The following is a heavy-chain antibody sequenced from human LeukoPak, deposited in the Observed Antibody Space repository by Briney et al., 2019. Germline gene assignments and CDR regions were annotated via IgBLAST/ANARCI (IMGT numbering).Heavy chain of an antibody. CDR2: IYYSGST. D-gene: IGHD3-22*01. V-gene: IGHV4-59*08. Sequence: PSETLSLTCTVSGGSISSYYWSWIRQPPGEGLQWIGYIYYSGSTNYNPSLKSRVTISVDTSKNQFSLKLSSVTAADTAVYYCATGDSSGYYFAEYFQHWGQGTLVTVSS. J-gene: IGHJ1*01. CDR3: ATGDSSGYYFAEYFQH. CDR1: GGSISSYY.